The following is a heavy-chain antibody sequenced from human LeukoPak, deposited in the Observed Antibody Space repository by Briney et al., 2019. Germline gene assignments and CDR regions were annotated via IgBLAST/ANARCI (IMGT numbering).Heavy chain of an antibody. D-gene: IGHD3-3*01. CDR3: ARWSGYYSRFDY. Sequence: GASVKVSCKASGYTFTSYNINWVRQATGQGLEWMGWMNPNSGNTGYAQKFQGRVTMTRNTSISTAYMELSSLRSEDTAMYYCARWSGYYSRFDYWGQGTLVTVSS. J-gene: IGHJ4*02. CDR1: GYTFTSYN. V-gene: IGHV1-8*01. CDR2: MNPNSGNT.